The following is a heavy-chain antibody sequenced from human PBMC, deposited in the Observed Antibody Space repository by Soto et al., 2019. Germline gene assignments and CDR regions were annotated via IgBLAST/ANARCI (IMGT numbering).Heavy chain of an antibody. CDR1: GFTFRDYT. V-gene: IGHV3-23*01. D-gene: IGHD6-13*01. Sequence: GSLRLSCAASGFTFRDYTLAWVRQAPGKGLEWVAAIFGSGTRTYYADSLEGRLSISRDNSRDTLYLQMNNLRVEDTAIYYCEKDRLSAWYAEYFQNWGRGTLVTVSS. CDR2: IFGSGTRT. CDR3: EKDRLSAWYAEYFQN. J-gene: IGHJ1*01.